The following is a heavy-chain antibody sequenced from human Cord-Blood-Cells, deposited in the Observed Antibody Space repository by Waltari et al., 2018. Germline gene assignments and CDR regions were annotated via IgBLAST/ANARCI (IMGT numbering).Heavy chain of an antibody. CDR1: GYSISSGYY. CDR3: ARLIAAAGTIDY. CDR2: IYHSGRT. V-gene: IGHV4-38-2*01. D-gene: IGHD6-13*01. Sequence: QVQLQESGPGLVKPSETLSLTCAVSGYSISSGYYWGWIRQPPGKGLEWIGSIYHSGRTYDNPSLKSGVTISVDTSKNQFSLKLSSVTAADTAVYYCARLIAAAGTIDYWGQGTLVTVSS. J-gene: IGHJ4*02.